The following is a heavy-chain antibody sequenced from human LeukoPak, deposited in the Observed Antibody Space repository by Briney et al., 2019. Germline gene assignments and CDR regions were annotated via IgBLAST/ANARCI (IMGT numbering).Heavy chain of an antibody. V-gene: IGHV3-74*01. CDR3: ARRSSGSPPYYFDS. J-gene: IGHJ4*02. D-gene: IGHD1-26*01. CDR1: GFIFSSYW. CDR2: INSDGSTT. Sequence: GGSLRLSCAASGFIFSSYWMHWVRQAPGKGLVWVARINSDGSTTNYADYVKGRFTIPRDNAKNTLYLQMNSLRAEDTAVYYCARRSSGSPPYYFDSWGQGTLVTVSS.